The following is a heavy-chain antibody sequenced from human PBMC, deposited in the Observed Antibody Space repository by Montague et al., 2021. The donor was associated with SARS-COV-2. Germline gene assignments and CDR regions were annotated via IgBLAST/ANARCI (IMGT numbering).Heavy chain of an antibody. D-gene: IGHD2-21*01. Sequence: SLRLSCAASGFIFSSYEMNWVRQAPGKGLEWISYISSSGGGSTKXYTDSVKGRFTISRDKAKNSLYLQMNSLRVEDTAIYYCARDRDWDDWCGMDVWGQGTTVTVSS. J-gene: IGHJ6*02. CDR1: GFIFSSYE. CDR2: ISSSGGGSTK. CDR3: ARDRDWDDWCGMDV. V-gene: IGHV3-48*03.